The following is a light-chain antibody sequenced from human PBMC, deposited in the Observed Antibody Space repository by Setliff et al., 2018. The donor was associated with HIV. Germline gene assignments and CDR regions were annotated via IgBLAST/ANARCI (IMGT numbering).Light chain of an antibody. CDR1: TNNVGSYDL. Sequence: QSVLTQPASVSGSPGQSITISCTGSTNNVGSYDLVSWYQQHPGKAPKLMIYEVTRRPSGVSNRFSGSKSGNTASLTISGLQAEDEAEYYCCSYASGSTFVFGTGTKVTVL. CDR3: CSYASGSTFV. J-gene: IGLJ1*01. V-gene: IGLV2-23*02. CDR2: EVT.